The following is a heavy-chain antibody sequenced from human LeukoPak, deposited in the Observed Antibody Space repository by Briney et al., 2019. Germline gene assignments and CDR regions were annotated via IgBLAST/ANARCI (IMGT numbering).Heavy chain of an antibody. D-gene: IGHD4-23*01. CDR3: ARYYGGHSNFDY. Sequence: SETLSRTCTVSDGTINSTAHYWSWVRQPPGKGLEWIGYISHSGNTYYNPSLKSRVTISLDTSKNQFSLKLTSMTAADRAVYYCARYYGGHSNFDYWGQGTLVTVSS. V-gene: IGHV4-30-4*01. CDR1: DGTINSTAHY. J-gene: IGHJ4*02. CDR2: ISHSGNT.